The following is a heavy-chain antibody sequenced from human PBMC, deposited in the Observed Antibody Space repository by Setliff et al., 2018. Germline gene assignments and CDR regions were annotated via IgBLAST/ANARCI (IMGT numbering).Heavy chain of an antibody. CDR3: ARDGVFYAMDV. V-gene: IGHV3-23*01. CDR2: IIGSGIST. J-gene: IGHJ6*02. CDR1: GFSFSSYA. D-gene: IGHD3-10*01. Sequence: GGSLRLSCAASGFSFSSYAMSWVRQAPGQGLEWVSSIIGSGISTYYADSVQGRFTISRDNHKNTLYLQMNSLRVEDTAIYYCARDGVFYAMDVWGRGTTVTVSS.